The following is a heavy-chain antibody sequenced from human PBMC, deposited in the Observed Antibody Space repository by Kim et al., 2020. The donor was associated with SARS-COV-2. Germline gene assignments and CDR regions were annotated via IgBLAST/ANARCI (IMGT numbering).Heavy chain of an antibody. J-gene: IGHJ4*02. CDR3: ARAQEGYYYDSSGYLDY. D-gene: IGHD3-22*01. Sequence: VKGRFTISRDNSKNTLYLQMNSLRAEDTAVYYCARAQEGYYYDSSGYLDYWGQGTLVTVSS. V-gene: IGHV3-66*01.